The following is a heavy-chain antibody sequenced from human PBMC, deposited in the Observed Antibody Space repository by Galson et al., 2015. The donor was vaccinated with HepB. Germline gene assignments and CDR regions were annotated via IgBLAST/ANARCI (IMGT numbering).Heavy chain of an antibody. CDR1: GGTFSSYA. Sequence: SVKVSCKASGGTFSSYAISWVRQAPGQGLEWMGGIIPIFGTANYAQKFQGRVTITADESTSTAYMELSSLRSEDTAVYYCARAGGGNCSSTSCYFSYYYYYYYMDVWGKGTTVTVSS. D-gene: IGHD2-2*01. CDR3: ARAGGGNCSSTSCYFSYYYYYYYMDV. V-gene: IGHV1-69*13. CDR2: IIPIFGTA. J-gene: IGHJ6*03.